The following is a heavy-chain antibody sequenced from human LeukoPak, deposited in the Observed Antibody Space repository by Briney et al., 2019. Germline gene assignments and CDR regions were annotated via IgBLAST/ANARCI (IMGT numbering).Heavy chain of an antibody. V-gene: IGHV3-23*01. CDR1: GFSFSSYA. J-gene: IGHJ4*02. Sequence: GGSLRLSCTASGFSFSSYAMGWVRQAPGKGLEWVSVISGSGGSTYYADSVKGRFTISRDNSQNTLYLQMNSLRAEDSAVYYCAKDWAGSDRRYYFDYWGQGTLVTVSS. CDR3: AKDWAGSDRRYYFDY. D-gene: IGHD3-22*01. CDR2: ISGSGGST.